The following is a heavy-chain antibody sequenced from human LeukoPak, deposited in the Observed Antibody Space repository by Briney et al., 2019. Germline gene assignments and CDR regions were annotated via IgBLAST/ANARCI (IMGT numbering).Heavy chain of an antibody. CDR3: ARVGTGGYGSGSYDYYYYGMDV. Sequence: GGSLRLSCAASGFTFSSYSMNWVRQAPGKGLEWVSSISSSRSYIYYADSVKGRFTISRDNAKNSLYLQMNSLRAEDTAVYYCARVGTGGYGSGSYDYYYYGMDVWGQGTTVTVSS. V-gene: IGHV3-21*01. J-gene: IGHJ6*02. D-gene: IGHD3-10*01. CDR2: ISSSRSYI. CDR1: GFTFSSYS.